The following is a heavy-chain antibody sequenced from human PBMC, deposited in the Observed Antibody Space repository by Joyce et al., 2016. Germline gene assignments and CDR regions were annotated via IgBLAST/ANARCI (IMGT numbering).Heavy chain of an antibody. CDR3: AILNWGT. CDR1: GGTFNSFK. V-gene: IGHV1-69*01. J-gene: IGHJ5*02. D-gene: IGHD7-27*01. Sequence: QVQLVQSGAEVKKPGSSVKVSCQASGGTFNSFKISWVRQAPGQGLEWMGGIIPISDTTNYTQNYKGRVTITAHQSTNTAYMEMTSLRSDDTAVYYCAILNWGTWGQGVLVTVSS. CDR2: IIPISDTT.